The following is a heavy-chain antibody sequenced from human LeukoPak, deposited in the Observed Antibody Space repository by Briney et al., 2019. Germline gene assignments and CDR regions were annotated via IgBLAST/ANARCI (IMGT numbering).Heavy chain of an antibody. CDR3: ARDRGFGDPPPAFDP. V-gene: IGHV3-21*01. J-gene: IGHJ5*02. CDR1: GFTFSSYS. CDR2: ISSSSSYI. D-gene: IGHD3-10*01. Sequence: GGSLRLPCAASGFTFSSYSMNWVRQAPGKGLEWVSSISSSSSYIYYADSVKGRFTISRDNAKNSLYLQMNSLRAEDTAVYYCARDRGFGDPPPAFDPWGQGTLVTVSS.